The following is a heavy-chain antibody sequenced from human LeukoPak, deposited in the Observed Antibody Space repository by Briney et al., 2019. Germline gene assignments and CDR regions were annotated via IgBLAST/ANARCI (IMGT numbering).Heavy chain of an antibody. D-gene: IGHD1-1*01. CDR2: IYYSGST. J-gene: IGHJ6*02. Sequence: SETLSLTCTVSGGSISSGGYYWSWIRQPPGKGLEWIGYIYYSGSTNYNPSLKSRVTISVDTSKTQFSLKLSSVTAAETAVYYCAREVGIRDYYYGMGVWGQGTTVTVSS. CDR1: GGSISSGGYY. V-gene: IGHV4-61*08. CDR3: AREVGIRDYYYGMGV.